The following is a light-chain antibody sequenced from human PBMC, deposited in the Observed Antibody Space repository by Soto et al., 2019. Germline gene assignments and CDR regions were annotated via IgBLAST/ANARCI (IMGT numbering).Light chain of an antibody. J-gene: IGLJ1*01. V-gene: IGLV2-23*01. CDR2: EGS. CDR1: SSDVGSYNL. CDR3: SSYAGSSTPYV. Sequence: QSALTQPASVSGSPGQSITISCTGTSSDVGSYNLVSWYQQHPGKAPKLMIYEGSKRPSGVSNRFSGSKSGNTASLTISGLQAEDGADYYCSSYAGSSTPYVFGTGTKLTVL.